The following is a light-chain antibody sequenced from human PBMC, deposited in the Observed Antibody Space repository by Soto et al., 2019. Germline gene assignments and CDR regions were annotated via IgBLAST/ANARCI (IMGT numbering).Light chain of an antibody. Sequence: EMVLTQSPATLSVSPGERATLSCRASQSLSNNLAWYQQKPGQAPRLLIYGASTRATGIPARFSGSGSGTDFTLTISSLQSGDFAVYHCQHRGTFGQGTKVEIK. CDR2: GAS. CDR1: QSLSNN. CDR3: QHRGT. J-gene: IGKJ1*01. V-gene: IGKV3-15*01.